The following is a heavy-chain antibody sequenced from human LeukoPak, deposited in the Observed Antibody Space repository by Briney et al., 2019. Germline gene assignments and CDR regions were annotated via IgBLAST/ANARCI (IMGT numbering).Heavy chain of an antibody. Sequence: PGGSLRLSCAASGFTFSSYGMHWVRQAPGKGLEWVAFIRYDGSNKYYADSVKGRFTISRDNSKNTLYLQMNSLRAEDTAVYYCAKGGRLELRPPGDYWGQGTLVTVSS. D-gene: IGHD1-7*01. CDR1: GFTFSSYG. CDR3: AKGGRLELRPPGDY. CDR2: IRYDGSNK. J-gene: IGHJ4*02. V-gene: IGHV3-30*02.